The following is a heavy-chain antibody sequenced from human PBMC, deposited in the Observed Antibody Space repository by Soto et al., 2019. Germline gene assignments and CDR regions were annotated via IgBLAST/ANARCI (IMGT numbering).Heavy chain of an antibody. D-gene: IGHD3-3*01. Sequence: PGGSLRLSCAASGFTFSSYGMHWVRQAPGKGLEWVAVISYDGSNKYYADSVKGRFTISRDNSKNTLYLQMNSLRAEDTAVYYCAKVSGLDFWSGYYLGGGSLDGWCKGTTVTVAS. J-gene: IGHJ6*04. V-gene: IGHV3-30*18. CDR1: GFTFSSYG. CDR3: AKVSGLDFWSGYYLGGGSLDG. CDR2: ISYDGSNK.